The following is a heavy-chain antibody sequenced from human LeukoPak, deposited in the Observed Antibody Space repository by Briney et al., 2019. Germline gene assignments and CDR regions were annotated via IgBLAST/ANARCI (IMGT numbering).Heavy chain of an antibody. CDR3: ARGGYYGSGNDFRFDP. J-gene: IGHJ5*02. CDR1: GGSISSSSFY. V-gene: IGHV4-39*07. Sequence: PSETLSLTCSVSGGSISSSSFYWGWIRQPPGKGLEWIGSISYSGTTYYKPSLKSRVTISVDTSKNQFSLKLSSVTAADTAIYYCARGGYYGSGNDFRFDPWGQGTLVTVSS. CDR2: ISYSGTT. D-gene: IGHD3-10*01.